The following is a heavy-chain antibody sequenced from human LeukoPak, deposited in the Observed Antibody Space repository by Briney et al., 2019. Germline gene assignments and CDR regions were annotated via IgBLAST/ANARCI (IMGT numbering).Heavy chain of an antibody. J-gene: IGHJ4*02. CDR2: IYWDDDA. CDR1: GSSLTTSGVG. V-gene: IGHV2-5*02. D-gene: IGHD6-13*01. Sequence: SGPTLVNPTQTLTLTCTLTGSSLTTSGVGVGWIRQPPGKALAWLALIYWDDDARYTESLKSRLTITKDTSKNQVVLTMTNLDPVDTGTYYCAHISRRSYYFDCWGQGTLVTVSS. CDR3: AHISRRSYYFDC.